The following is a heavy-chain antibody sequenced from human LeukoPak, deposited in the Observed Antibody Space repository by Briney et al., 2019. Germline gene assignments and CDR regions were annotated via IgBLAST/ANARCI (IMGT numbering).Heavy chain of an antibody. D-gene: IGHD1-26*01. Sequence: SETLSLTCTVSGGSISYYYWSWIRQPPGKGLEWIGYIYYSGSTNYSPSLRSRVTISVDTSKNQFSLKLSSVTAADTAVYYCARDHGELRQIWGQGTLVTVSS. J-gene: IGHJ4*02. CDR3: ARDHGELRQI. CDR2: IYYSGST. V-gene: IGHV4-59*12. CDR1: GGSISYYY.